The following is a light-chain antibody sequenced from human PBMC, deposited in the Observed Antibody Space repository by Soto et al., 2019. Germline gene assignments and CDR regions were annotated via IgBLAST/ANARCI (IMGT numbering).Light chain of an antibody. CDR2: DAS. V-gene: IGKV3-11*02. CDR1: QSVGSY. CDR3: QQRSDWPLT. J-gene: IGKJ4*01. Sequence: EIVLTQSPATLSLSPGERATLSCRAGQSVGSYLAWYQQKPGQAPRLLIYDASNRATGIPARFSGSGSGSGFTLTISSLEPEDFAVYYCQQRSDWPLTCGGGTKVEIK.